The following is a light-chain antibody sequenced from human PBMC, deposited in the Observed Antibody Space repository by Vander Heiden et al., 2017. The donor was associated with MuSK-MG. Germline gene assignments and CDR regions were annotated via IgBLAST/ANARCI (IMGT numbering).Light chain of an antibody. J-gene: IGLJ2*01. CDR2: GNN. Sequence: QSVLTQPPSVSGAPGQRVTISCTGSSSNIGARYDVHWYQHLPGTAPKLLIYGNNTRPSGVPDRFSGSKSGTSASLAITGLQADDEAYYYCQSYDRSLSGQEVFGGGTKVTVL. CDR3: QSYDRSLSGQEV. CDR1: SSNIGARYD. V-gene: IGLV1-40*01.